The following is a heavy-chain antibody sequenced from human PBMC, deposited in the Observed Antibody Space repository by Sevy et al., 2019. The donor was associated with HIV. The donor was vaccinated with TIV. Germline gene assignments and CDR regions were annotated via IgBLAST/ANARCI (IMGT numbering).Heavy chain of an antibody. CDR3: ATTKDYYESSGCPFDY. D-gene: IGHD3-22*01. CDR2: FDPEDGET. CDR1: GYTLSQLS. Sequence: PSVKVSCKVSGYTLSQLSMHWVRQAPGKGLEWMGSFDPEDGETLYAQKLQGRVTMTEDTSMDTAYMELNSLRSEDTAVYYCATTKDYYESSGCPFDYWGQGTLVTVSS. V-gene: IGHV1-24*01. J-gene: IGHJ4*02.